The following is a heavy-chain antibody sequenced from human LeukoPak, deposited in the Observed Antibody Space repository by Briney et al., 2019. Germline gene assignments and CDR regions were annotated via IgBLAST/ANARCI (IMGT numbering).Heavy chain of an antibody. CDR3: TTSWSIRRQLVLSFY. CDR2: IKRKTDGETT. CDR1: GFTFSDYH. J-gene: IGHJ4*02. D-gene: IGHD6-6*01. Sequence: GGSLRLSCAASGFTFSDYHMNWIRQAPGRGLEWVGRIKRKTDGETTDYAAPVKGRFTISRDDSKNTLYLQMNSLKTEDTAVYYCTTSWSIRRQLVLSFYWGQGTLVTVSS. V-gene: IGHV3-15*01.